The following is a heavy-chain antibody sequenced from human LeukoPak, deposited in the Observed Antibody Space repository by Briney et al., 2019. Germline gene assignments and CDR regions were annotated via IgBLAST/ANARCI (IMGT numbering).Heavy chain of an antibody. D-gene: IGHD6-19*01. CDR1: GGSISSYY. CDR3: ARALREQWLVRVDGNWFDP. CDR2: IYYSGST. V-gene: IGHV4-59*01. Sequence: PSETLSLACTVSGGSISSYYWSWLRQPPGKGLEWIGYIYYSGSTNYNPSLKSRVTISVDTSKNQFSLKLSSVTAADTAVYYCARALREQWLVRVDGNWFDPWGQGTLVTVSS. J-gene: IGHJ5*02.